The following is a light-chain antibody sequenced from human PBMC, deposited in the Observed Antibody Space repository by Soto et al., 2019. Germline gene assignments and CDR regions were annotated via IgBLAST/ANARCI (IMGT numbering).Light chain of an antibody. Sequence: DIQMTQSPSILSASVGDRVTITCRASQGISSYLAWYQQKPGKAPKLLIYTASTLQSGVPSRFSGSGSGTEFTLTISRLQTEDFATYYCQQLNTYTITFGQGTRLEIK. CDR3: QQLNTYTIT. V-gene: IGKV1-9*01. CDR1: QGISSY. J-gene: IGKJ5*01. CDR2: TAS.